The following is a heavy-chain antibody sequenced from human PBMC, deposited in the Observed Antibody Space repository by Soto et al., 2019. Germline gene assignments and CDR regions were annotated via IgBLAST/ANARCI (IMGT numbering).Heavy chain of an antibody. J-gene: IGHJ4*02. V-gene: IGHV4-59*08. CDR1: GDSIISYY. CDR3: ARQMPYIPGWYLGY. D-gene: IGHD6-19*01. CDR2: IYYSGNT. Sequence: SETLSLTCTVSGDSIISYYWSWIRQPPGKGLEWIGYIYYSGNTNYNPSLKSRVTISVDTSKNQFSLKLSSVTAADTAVYYCARQMPYIPGWYLGYWGTGTLVTVPS.